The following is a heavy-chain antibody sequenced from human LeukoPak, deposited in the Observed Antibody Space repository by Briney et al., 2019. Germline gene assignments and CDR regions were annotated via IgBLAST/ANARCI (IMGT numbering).Heavy chain of an antibody. V-gene: IGHV3-48*01. CDR1: GFTFSSYS. D-gene: IGHD3-10*01. J-gene: IGHJ5*02. CDR2: ISSSSSTI. CDR3: ARGSMVRGSDWFDP. Sequence: PGGSLRLSCAAPGFTFSSYSMNWVRQAPGKGLEWVSYISSSSSTIYYADSVKGRFTISRDNAKNSLYLQMNSLRAEDTAVYYCARGSMVRGSDWFDPWGQGTLVTVSS.